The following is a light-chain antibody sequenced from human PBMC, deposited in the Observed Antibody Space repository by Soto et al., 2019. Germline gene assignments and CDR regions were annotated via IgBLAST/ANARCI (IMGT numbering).Light chain of an antibody. CDR2: AAS. CDR1: QDIRNA. Sequence: DIQMTQSPSSLSASVGDRITITCRASQDIRNALAWFQQKPGQAPKRLIYAASSLQSGVPSRFSGSGSGTEFTLTISSLQPEDFATYYCLQHNSYPLTFGGGTKVEIK. V-gene: IGKV1-17*01. CDR3: LQHNSYPLT. J-gene: IGKJ4*01.